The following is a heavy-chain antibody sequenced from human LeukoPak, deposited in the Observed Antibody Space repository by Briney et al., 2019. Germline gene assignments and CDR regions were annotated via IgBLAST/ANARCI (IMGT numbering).Heavy chain of an antibody. CDR1: GDSVSSNRAA. CDR2: TYYRSKWYK. CDR3: ARAGGDSWYFDY. V-gene: IGHV6-1*01. D-gene: IGHD2-21*02. Sequence: SQALSLTCAISGDSVSSNRAAWNWIRQSPSRGLEWLGRTYYRSKWYKDYAVSVKSRITINADTSKNQFSLQLNSVTPEDTAVYYCARAGGDSWYFDYWGQGSLVTVSS. J-gene: IGHJ4*02.